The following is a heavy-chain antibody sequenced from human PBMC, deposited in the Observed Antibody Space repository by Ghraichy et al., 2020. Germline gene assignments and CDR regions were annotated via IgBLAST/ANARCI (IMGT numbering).Heavy chain of an antibody. J-gene: IGHJ3*01. D-gene: IGHD6-13*01. CDR1: GDSVSSDSAA. Sequence: SQTLSLTCAISGDSVSSDSAAWNWIRQSPSRGLEWLGRTYYRSKWYDDYAASVKSRITVTPDTSKNQFSLQLNSVTPEDTAVYFCARSHSISRNAFDVCGHGTVVTFSS. CDR3: ARSHSISRNAFDV. V-gene: IGHV6-1*01. CDR2: TYYRSKWYD.